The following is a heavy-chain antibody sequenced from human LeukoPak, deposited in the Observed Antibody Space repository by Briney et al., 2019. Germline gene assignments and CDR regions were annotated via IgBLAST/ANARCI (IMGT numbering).Heavy chain of an antibody. Sequence: ASVKVSCKASGYTFTSYDINWVRQATGQGLEWMGWMNPNSGNTGYAQKFQGRVSMTSNTSISTAYMELSSLRSEDTAVYYCARGMGRTMVRGVLYWGQGTLVTVSS. D-gene: IGHD3-10*01. CDR1: GYTFTSYD. CDR2: MNPNSGNT. V-gene: IGHV1-8*01. CDR3: ARGMGRTMVRGVLY. J-gene: IGHJ4*02.